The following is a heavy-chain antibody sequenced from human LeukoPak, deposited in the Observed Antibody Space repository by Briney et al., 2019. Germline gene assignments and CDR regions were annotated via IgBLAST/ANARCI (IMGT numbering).Heavy chain of an antibody. CDR3: AREIALMVSGPSTQPDCHYMDV. CDR2: IRQDEREK. CDR1: GFSFSSYW. V-gene: IGHV3-7*01. Sequence: GGSLRLSCAASGFSFSSYWMSWVRQVPGRGLEWVATIRQDEREKYHVDSVKGRFSISRDNAKNSLFLQMDSLRAEDTAVYYCAREIALMVSGPSTQPDCHYMDVWGKGTTVTVSS. J-gene: IGHJ6*03. D-gene: IGHD2-8*01.